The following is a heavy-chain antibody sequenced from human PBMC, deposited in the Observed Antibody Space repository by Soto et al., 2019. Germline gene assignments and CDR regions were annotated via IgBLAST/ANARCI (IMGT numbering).Heavy chain of an antibody. CDR1: GYSFTSYW. CDR2: IDPSDSYT. CDR3: ARQEVVVVLAARYYFDY. V-gene: IGHV5-10-1*01. J-gene: IGHJ4*02. Sequence: GESLKISCKGSGYSFTSYWISWVRQMPGKGLEWMGRIDPSDSYTNYSPSFQGHVTISADKSISTAYLQWSSLKASDTAMYYCARQEVVVVLAARYYFDYWGQGTLVTVSS. D-gene: IGHD2-2*01.